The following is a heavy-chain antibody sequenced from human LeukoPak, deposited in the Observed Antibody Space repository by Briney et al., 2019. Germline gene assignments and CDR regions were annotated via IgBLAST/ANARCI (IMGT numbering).Heavy chain of an antibody. CDR1: GYTFTSYD. D-gene: IGHD3-3*01. J-gene: IGHJ6*03. V-gene: IGHV1-8*03. Sequence: RGASVKVSCKASGYTFTSYDINWVRQATGQGLEWMGWMNPNSGNTGYAQKFQGRVTITRNTSISTAYMELRSLRSEDTAVYYCARVEYYSGYYSRGYYYYMDVWGKGTTVTVSS. CDR2: MNPNSGNT. CDR3: ARVEYYSGYYSRGYYYYMDV.